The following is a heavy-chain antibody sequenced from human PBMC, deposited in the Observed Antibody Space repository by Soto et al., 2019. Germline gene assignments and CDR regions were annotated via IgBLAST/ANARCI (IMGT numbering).Heavy chain of an antibody. J-gene: IGHJ6*02. V-gene: IGHV3-30*18. CDR2: ISYDGSNK. CDR3: VKDGSSGWPYYYGLDV. CDR1: GFTFSSYG. D-gene: IGHD6-19*01. Sequence: QVQLVESGGVVVQPGRSLRLSCAASGFTFSSYGMHWVRQAPGKGLEWVAVISYDGSNKYYADSVKGRFTIARDNSKNTLYLQMSSLRAEDTAVYYCVKDGSSGWPYYYGLDVWGQGTSVTVSS.